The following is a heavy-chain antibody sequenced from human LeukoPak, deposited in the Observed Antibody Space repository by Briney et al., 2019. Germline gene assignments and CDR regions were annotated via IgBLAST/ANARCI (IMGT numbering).Heavy chain of an antibody. D-gene: IGHD4-17*01. J-gene: IGHJ5*02. Sequence: PGGSLRLSCAASGFTFSSYAMSWVRQAPAKALEWVSAISGSGGSTYYADSVKGRFTISRDNSKNTLYLQMNSLRAEDTAVYYCAKGPAYGDYDWFDPWGQGTLVTVSS. CDR3: AKGPAYGDYDWFDP. V-gene: IGHV3-23*01. CDR2: ISGSGGST. CDR1: GFTFSSYA.